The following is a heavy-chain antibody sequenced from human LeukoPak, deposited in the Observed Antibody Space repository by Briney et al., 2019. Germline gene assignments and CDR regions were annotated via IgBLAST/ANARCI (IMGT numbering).Heavy chain of an antibody. Sequence: GSSVKVSCKASGGTFSSYAISWVRQAPGQGLEWMGRIIPILGVANYAQKFQGRVTITADRSTSTADMELSSLRSEDTAVYYCGRSKWGAKSNGQFYYYGIDVWGQGTTVTVSS. CDR1: GGTFSSYA. CDR2: IIPILGVA. J-gene: IGHJ6*02. D-gene: IGHD5-18*01. V-gene: IGHV1-69*04. CDR3: GRSKWGAKSNGQFYYYGIDV.